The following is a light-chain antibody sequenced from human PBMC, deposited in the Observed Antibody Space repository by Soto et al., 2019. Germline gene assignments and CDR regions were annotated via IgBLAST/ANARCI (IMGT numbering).Light chain of an antibody. CDR1: QSLTNPY. Sequence: ENVLTQSPGTLSLSPGDRATLFCRARQSLTNPYIAWYQQKPGQAPRLLIYDASNRATGIPARFSGSGSGTDFTLTISSLEPEDFAVYYCQQRSSWPITFGQGTRLEIK. CDR2: DAS. V-gene: IGKV3-11*01. CDR3: QQRSSWPIT. J-gene: IGKJ5*01.